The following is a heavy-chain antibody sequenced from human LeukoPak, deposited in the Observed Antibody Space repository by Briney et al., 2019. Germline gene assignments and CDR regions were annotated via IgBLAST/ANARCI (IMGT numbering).Heavy chain of an antibody. V-gene: IGHV1-18*04. CDR2: ISSYNGNT. Sequence: GASVKVFCKASGYTFTSYGISWVRQAPGQGLECMGCISSYNGNTNYAQKLQGRVTMTTDTSTSTAYMELRSLRSDDTAVYYCARGRGFGELSLEYYFDYWGQGTLVTVSS. CDR1: GYTFTSYG. J-gene: IGHJ4*02. CDR3: ARGRGFGELSLEYYFDY. D-gene: IGHD3-10*01.